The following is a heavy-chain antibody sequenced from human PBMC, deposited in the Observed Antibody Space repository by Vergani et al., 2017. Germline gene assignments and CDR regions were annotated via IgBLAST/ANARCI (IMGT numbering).Heavy chain of an antibody. D-gene: IGHD5/OR15-5a*01. V-gene: IGHV3-23*04. CDR2: ISGSGGST. Sequence: EVQLVESGGGLVQPGGSLRLSCAASGFTFSSYAMSWVRQAPGKGLEWVSAISGSGGSTYYADSVKGRFTISRDNSKNTLYLQMNSLRAEDTAVYYCAKDGPSVGASPEGRYDYWGQGTLVTVSS. CDR3: AKDGPSVGASPEGRYDY. CDR1: GFTFSSYA. J-gene: IGHJ4*02.